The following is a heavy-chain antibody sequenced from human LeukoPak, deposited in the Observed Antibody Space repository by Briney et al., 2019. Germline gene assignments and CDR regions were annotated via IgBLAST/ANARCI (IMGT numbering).Heavy chain of an antibody. CDR2: ICPGDSDT. V-gene: IGHV5-51*01. CDR1: GKSFTSYW. Sequence: GESLKISCKGSGKSFTSYWIGWVRQMPGKGLEWMGIICPGDSDTRYSPSFQGQVTISADESISTAYLQWSSLKASDTAMYYCARTDYYDIGGYTLPYYFGYWGQRTLVTVSS. J-gene: IGHJ4*02. D-gene: IGHD3-22*01. CDR3: ARTDYYDIGGYTLPYYFGY.